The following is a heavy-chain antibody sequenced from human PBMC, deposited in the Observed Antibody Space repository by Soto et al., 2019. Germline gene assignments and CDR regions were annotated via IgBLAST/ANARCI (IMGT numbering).Heavy chain of an antibody. V-gene: IGHV4-4*02. Sequence: QVQLQESGPGLVKPSGTLSLTCAVSSGSISSSNWWSWVRQPPGKGLAWIGEIYHSGSTNYNPSHKSRVNISVDKSKNQFSLKLRSVTAADTAEYYCARDLGYGDYGNYMDVWGKGTTVTVSS. CDR2: IYHSGST. CDR3: ARDLGYGDYGNYMDV. CDR1: SGSISSSNW. D-gene: IGHD4-17*01. J-gene: IGHJ6*03.